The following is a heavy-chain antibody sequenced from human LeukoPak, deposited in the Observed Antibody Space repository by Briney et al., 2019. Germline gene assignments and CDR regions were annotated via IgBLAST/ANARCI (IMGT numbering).Heavy chain of an antibody. Sequence: SETLSLTCTVSGGSITSSTYYWGWIRQPPGKGLEWTGSMYYSGSTYYNPSLKSRVTISVDTSNNQFSLKLTSVTAADTAVYYCARGPYGDYVFDPWGQGTLVTVSS. CDR3: ARGPYGDYVFDP. J-gene: IGHJ5*02. D-gene: IGHD4-17*01. V-gene: IGHV4-39*07. CDR2: MYYSGST. CDR1: GGSITSSTYY.